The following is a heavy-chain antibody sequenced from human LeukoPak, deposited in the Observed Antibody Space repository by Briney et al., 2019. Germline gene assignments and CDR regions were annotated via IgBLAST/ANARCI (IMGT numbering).Heavy chain of an antibody. D-gene: IGHD6-19*01. Sequence: ASVKVSCKASGGTFISYAITWVRQAPGQGLEWMGGIIPIFGTANYAQKFQGRVTITADESTSTAYMELSSLRSEDTAVYYCARSPLDGQNRVAVAGTIFDYWGQGTLVTVSS. CDR3: ARSPLDGQNRVAVAGTIFDY. J-gene: IGHJ4*02. CDR2: IIPIFGTA. V-gene: IGHV1-69*13. CDR1: GGTFISYA.